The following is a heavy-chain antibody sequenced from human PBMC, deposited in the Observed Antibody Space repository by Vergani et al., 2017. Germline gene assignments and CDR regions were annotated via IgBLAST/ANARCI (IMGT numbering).Heavy chain of an antibody. D-gene: IGHD5-18*01. CDR1: GFTFSSYW. J-gene: IGHJ6*02. CDR2: IKQDGSEK. Sequence: EVQLVESGGGLVQPGGSLRLSCAASGFTFSSYWMSWVRQAPGKGLEWVANIKQDGSEKYYVDSVKGRFTISRDNAKNSLYLQMNSLRAEDTAVYYCAREESGYSYGLYYYYGMDVWGQGP. V-gene: IGHV3-7*03. CDR3: AREESGYSYGLYYYYGMDV.